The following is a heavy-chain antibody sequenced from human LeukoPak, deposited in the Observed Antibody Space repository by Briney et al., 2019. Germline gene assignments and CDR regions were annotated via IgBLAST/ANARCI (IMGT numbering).Heavy chain of an antibody. D-gene: IGHD1-1*01. J-gene: IGHJ6*03. CDR2: TSGSGGST. CDR1: GLTFSSYA. V-gene: IGHV3-23*01. Sequence: PGGSLRLSCAVSGLTFSSYAMSWVRQAPGEGLEWVAATSGSGGSTYYADYVKGRFTISRDNTKNTLYLQMNSLRAEDTAVYYCARGNEAVYYYYNYMDVWGKGTTVTISS. CDR3: ARGNEAVYYYYNYMDV.